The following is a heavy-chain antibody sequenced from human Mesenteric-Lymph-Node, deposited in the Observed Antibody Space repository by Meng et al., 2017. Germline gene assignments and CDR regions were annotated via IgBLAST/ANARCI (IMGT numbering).Heavy chain of an antibody. CDR2: INSDGSST. J-gene: IGHJ6*02. V-gene: IGHV3-74*01. CDR1: GFTFSSYW. Sequence: GGSLRLSCAASGFTFSSYWMHWVRQAPGKGLVWVSRINSDGSSTSYADSVKGRFTISRDNAKNTLYLQMNSLRADDTAVYYCARGNFYYGMDVWGQGTTVTVSS. CDR3: ARGNFYYGMDV.